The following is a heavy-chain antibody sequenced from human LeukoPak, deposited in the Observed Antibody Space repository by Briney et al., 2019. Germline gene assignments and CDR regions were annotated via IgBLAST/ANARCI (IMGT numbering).Heavy chain of an antibody. CDR1: GDSVSSNSAA. CDR3: ARNPCSDWLCWFDP. J-gene: IGHJ5*02. Sequence: SQTLSLTCAISGDSVSSNSAAWNWIRQSPSRGLEWLGRTYYRSKWYNDYAVSVKSRITINPDTSKNQLSLALSSVTVADTAVYYCARNPCSDWLCWFDPWGQGTLVTVPS. D-gene: IGHD6-19*01. CDR2: TYYRSKWYN. V-gene: IGHV6-1*01.